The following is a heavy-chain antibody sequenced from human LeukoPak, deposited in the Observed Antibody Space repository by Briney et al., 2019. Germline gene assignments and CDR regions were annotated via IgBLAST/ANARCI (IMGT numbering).Heavy chain of an antibody. J-gene: IGHJ4*02. Sequence: GGSLRLSCAASGFTFSSYSMNWVRQASGKGLEWVSSISSSSSYIYYADSVKGRFTISRDNAKNSLYLQMNSLRAEDTAVYYCASAYPIVGASDYWGQGTLVTVSS. CDR2: ISSSSSYI. D-gene: IGHD1-26*01. CDR3: ASAYPIVGASDY. V-gene: IGHV3-21*01. CDR1: GFTFSSYS.